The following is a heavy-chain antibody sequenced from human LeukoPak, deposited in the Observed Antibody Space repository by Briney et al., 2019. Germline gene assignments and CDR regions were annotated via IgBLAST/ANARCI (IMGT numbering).Heavy chain of an antibody. J-gene: IGHJ5*02. CDR2: INHSGST. CDR1: GGSFSGYY. V-gene: IGHV4-34*01. CDR3: ARSADFWSGYYNWFDP. Sequence: SETLSLTCAVYGGSFSGYYWSWIRQPPGKGLEWIGEINHSGSTNYNPSLKSRVTMSVDTSKNQFSLKLSSVTAADTAVYYCARSADFWSGYYNWFDPWGQGTLVTVSS. D-gene: IGHD3-3*01.